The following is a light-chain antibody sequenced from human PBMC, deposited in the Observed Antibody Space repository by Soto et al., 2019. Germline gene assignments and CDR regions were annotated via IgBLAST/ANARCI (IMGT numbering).Light chain of an antibody. J-gene: IGKJ1*01. Sequence: EIVLTQSPGTLSLSPGERATLSCRASQSVSSSYLAWYQQKPGQAPRLLIYRSTSRATGIPDRFSGSGSGTDFTITISILQPEDFAVYYRQQYGSSWTFGQGTKVEIK. V-gene: IGKV3-20*01. CDR3: QQYGSSWT. CDR1: QSVSSSY. CDR2: RST.